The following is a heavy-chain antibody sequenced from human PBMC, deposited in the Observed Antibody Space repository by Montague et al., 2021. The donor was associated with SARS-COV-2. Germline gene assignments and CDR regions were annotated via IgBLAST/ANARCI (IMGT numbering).Heavy chain of an antibody. CDR3: ARLLYDNSYGMDV. V-gene: IGHV4-59*01. CDR2: IDYSGST. J-gene: IGHJ4*02. D-gene: IGHD5/OR15-5a*01. Sequence: SETLSLTCTVSGGSISTYYWNWIRQFPGKGLEWIGYIDYSGSTNYNPSLQSRVIISVDRSKIQFSLKLNSVTAADTAIYYCARLLYDNSYGMDVWGQGTLVTVSS. CDR1: GGSISTYY.